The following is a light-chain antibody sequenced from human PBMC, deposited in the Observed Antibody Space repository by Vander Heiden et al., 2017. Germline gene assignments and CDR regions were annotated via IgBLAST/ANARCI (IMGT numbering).Light chain of an antibody. Sequence: DIVMTQSPLSLPVTPGEPASISCRSSQSLLHSNGYNYLDWYLQKPGQSPQLLIYLGSNRASGVPDRFSGSGSGTDFTLKSSRGEDEDVGVYYFKQSLQPLTFGGGTKVEIK. CDR2: LGS. V-gene: IGKV2-28*01. J-gene: IGKJ4*01. CDR3: KQSLQPLT. CDR1: QSLLHSNGYNY.